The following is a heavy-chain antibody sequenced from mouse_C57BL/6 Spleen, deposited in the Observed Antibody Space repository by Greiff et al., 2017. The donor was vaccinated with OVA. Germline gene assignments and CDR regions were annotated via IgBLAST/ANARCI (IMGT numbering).Heavy chain of an antibody. Sequence: QVQLQQPGAELVRPGSSVKLSCKASGYTFTSYWMAWVKQRPGQGLEWIGNIYPSDSETHYNHKFKDKATLTVDKSSSTASMQLSSLTSEDSAVYYCARPLYGSSAWFAYWGQGTLVTVSA. CDR3: ARPLYGSSAWFAY. CDR2: IYPSDSET. CDR1: GYTFTSYW. D-gene: IGHD1-1*01. J-gene: IGHJ3*01. V-gene: IGHV1-61*01.